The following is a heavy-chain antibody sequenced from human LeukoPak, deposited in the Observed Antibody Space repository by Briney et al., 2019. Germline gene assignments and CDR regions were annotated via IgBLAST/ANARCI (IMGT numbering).Heavy chain of an antibody. CDR1: GFTFSSYG. CDR3: AKDHLYYYDSSGLDFDY. V-gene: IGHV3-30*02. CDR2: IRYDGSNK. D-gene: IGHD3-22*01. J-gene: IGHJ4*02. Sequence: GGSLRLSCAASGFTFSSYGMHWVRQAPGKGLEWVAFIRYDGSNKYYADSVKGRFTISRDNSNNTLYLQMNSLRPEDTAVYFCAKDHLYYYDSSGLDFDYWGQGTLVTVSS.